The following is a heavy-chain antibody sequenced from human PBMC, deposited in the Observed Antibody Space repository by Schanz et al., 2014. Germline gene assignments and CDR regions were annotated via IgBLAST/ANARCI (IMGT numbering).Heavy chain of an antibody. J-gene: IGHJ4*02. Sequence: EVQLLESGGGLVQPGGSLRLSCAASGFTFSSYAMSWVRQAPGKGLEWVSAISGSGGSTYYADSVKGRFIISRDNAKNSLYLQMNSLRAEDTGVYYCARDGDFDYWGQGTLVTVSS. CDR3: ARDGDFDY. CDR2: ISGSGGST. V-gene: IGHV3-23*01. CDR1: GFTFSSYA.